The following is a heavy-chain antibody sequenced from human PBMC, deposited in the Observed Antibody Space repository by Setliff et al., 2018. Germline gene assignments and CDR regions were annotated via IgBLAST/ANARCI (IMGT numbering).Heavy chain of an antibody. CDR1: GFTFSSYA. CDR3: VRDLHWGFDY. D-gene: IGHD7-27*01. V-gene: IGHV3-48*01. CDR2: ISSSSHII. Sequence: PGESLKISCVASGFTFSSYAMSWVRQGPGKGLEWVSYISSSSHIISYADSVKGRFTISRDNVKNSLFLQMNSLRAEDTAVYYCVRDLHWGFDYWGLGTLVTVSS. J-gene: IGHJ4*02.